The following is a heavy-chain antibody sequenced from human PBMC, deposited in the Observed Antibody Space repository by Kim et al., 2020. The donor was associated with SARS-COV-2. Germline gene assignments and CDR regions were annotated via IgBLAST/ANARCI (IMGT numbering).Heavy chain of an antibody. J-gene: IGHJ3*02. D-gene: IGHD5-18*01. CDR2: VNHSGST. CDR3: ARGGRIHLEDAFDI. V-gene: IGHV4-34*01. Sequence: SETLSLTCAVYGGSFSGYYWSWIRQPPGKGLEWIGEVNHSGSTNYNPSLKSRVTMSVDTSKNQFSLKLTSVTAADTAVYYCARGGRIHLEDAFDIWGQGTMVTVSS. CDR1: GGSFSGYY.